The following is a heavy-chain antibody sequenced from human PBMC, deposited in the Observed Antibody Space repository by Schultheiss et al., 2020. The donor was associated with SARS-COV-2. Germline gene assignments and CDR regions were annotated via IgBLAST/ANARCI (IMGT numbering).Heavy chain of an antibody. CDR1: GFTFSSYG. CDR2: ISYDGSSE. D-gene: IGHD2-15*01. V-gene: IGHV3-30*19. Sequence: GGSLRLSCAASGFTFSSYGMHWVRQAPGKGLEWVAVISYDGSSEYYAESVMARFSISRDNSKNTLYLQLNSLRADDTAVYYCARARGGNSDYWGQGTLVTVSS. CDR3: ARARGGNSDY. J-gene: IGHJ4*02.